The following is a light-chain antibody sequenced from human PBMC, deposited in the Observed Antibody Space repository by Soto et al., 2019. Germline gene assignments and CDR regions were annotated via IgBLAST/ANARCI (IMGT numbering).Light chain of an antibody. J-gene: IGKJ2*01. CDR3: IHGLQTPLT. CDR1: QSLLYSNGNNY. Sequence: DIVMTQSPLSLPVTPGEPASISCTSSQSLLYSNGNNYLDWYLQKPGQSPQLLIYLGSNRDSGDPDRLSGSGPGTDFTLKIRRVEAEDVGVYYLIHGLQTPLTFGQGTKQEIK. CDR2: LGS. V-gene: IGKV2-28*01.